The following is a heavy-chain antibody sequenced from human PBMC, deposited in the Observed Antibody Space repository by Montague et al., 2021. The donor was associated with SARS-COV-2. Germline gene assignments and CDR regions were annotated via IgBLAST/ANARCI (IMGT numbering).Heavy chain of an antibody. D-gene: IGHD3-22*01. J-gene: IGHJ3*02. Sequence: TLSLTCTVSGGSITSGGNYWSWIGKHPGKGLEWIGYIYYSGSTXYNRSLKRRVTISVETSKNQFSLKLSSVTAADTAVYYCARVRITMIVVVDAFDIWGQGTMVTVSS. CDR2: IYYSGST. CDR3: ARVRITMIVVVDAFDI. CDR1: GGSITSGGNY. V-gene: IGHV4-31*03.